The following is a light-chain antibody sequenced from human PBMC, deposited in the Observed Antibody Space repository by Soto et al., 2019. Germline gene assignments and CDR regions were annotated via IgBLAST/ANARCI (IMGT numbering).Light chain of an antibody. CDR3: LQRSNWPPLLS. Sequence: EIVLTQSPATLSLSPGERATLSCRASQSVTTYLAWYQQKPGQAPRLLIYDASSRATGIPARFSGSGSGTDFTLTISSLEPEDFAFYYCLQRSNWPPLLSFGGGTKVEIK. CDR2: DAS. CDR1: QSVTTY. V-gene: IGKV3-11*01. J-gene: IGKJ4*01.